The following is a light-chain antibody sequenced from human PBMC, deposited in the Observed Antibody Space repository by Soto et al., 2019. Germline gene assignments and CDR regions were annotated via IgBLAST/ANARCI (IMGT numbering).Light chain of an antibody. Sequence: DIQMTQSPSSLSASVGDRVTITCRASQSISSYLNWYQQKPGKAPKLLIYAASSLQSGVPSRFSGSGSGTDFTLTISSLQPEDFVTYYCQQSYTHPSTFGGGTKVEIK. V-gene: IGKV1-39*01. CDR1: QSISSY. J-gene: IGKJ4*01. CDR3: QQSYTHPST. CDR2: AAS.